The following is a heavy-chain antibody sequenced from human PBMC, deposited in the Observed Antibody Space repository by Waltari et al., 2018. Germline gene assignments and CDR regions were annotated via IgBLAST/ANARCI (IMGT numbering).Heavy chain of an antibody. D-gene: IGHD6-13*01. Sequence: QVQLQESGPGLVKPSGTLSLTCAVSGGSISSSNWWSWVRQPPGKGLEWIGVIYHSWSTNYTPSLKRRVTISVDKSKNQFSLKLSSVTAADTAVYYCARGQQLVMSWFDPWGQGTLVTVSS. CDR2: IYHSWST. CDR3: ARGQQLVMSWFDP. J-gene: IGHJ5*02. V-gene: IGHV4-4*02. CDR1: GGSISSSNW.